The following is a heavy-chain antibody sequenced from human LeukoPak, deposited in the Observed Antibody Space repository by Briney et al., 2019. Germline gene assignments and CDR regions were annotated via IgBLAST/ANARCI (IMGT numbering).Heavy chain of an antibody. CDR2: INHSGST. D-gene: IGHD2-2*02. V-gene: IGHV4-34*01. CDR3: ASGYQLLYEDY. J-gene: IGHJ4*02. CDR1: GGSFSGYY. Sequence: SETLSLTCAVYGGSFSGYYWSWIRQPPGKGLGWIGEINHSGSTNYNPSLKSRVTISVDTSKNQFSLKLSSVTAADTAVYYCASGYQLLYEDYWGQGTLVTVSS.